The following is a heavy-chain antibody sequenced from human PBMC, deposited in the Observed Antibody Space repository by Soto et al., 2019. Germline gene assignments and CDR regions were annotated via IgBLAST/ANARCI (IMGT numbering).Heavy chain of an antibody. CDR1: GGSISSGGYY. Sequence: QVQLQESGPGPVKPSQTLSLTCTVSGGSISSGGYYWSWIRQHPGKGLEWIGYIYYSGSTYYNPSLKSRVTISVDTSKNQFSLKLSSVTAADTAVYYCARGNSSGQIPYYWGQGTLVTVSS. D-gene: IGHD3-22*01. J-gene: IGHJ4*02. V-gene: IGHV4-31*03. CDR2: IYYSGST. CDR3: ARGNSSGQIPYY.